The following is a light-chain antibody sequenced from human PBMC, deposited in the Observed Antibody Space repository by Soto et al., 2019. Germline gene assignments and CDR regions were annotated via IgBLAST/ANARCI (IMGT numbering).Light chain of an antibody. CDR2: GAS. V-gene: IGKV3-20*01. Sequence: EIEMTQSPATLSLAPGERATLSCRASQSVSSSYLAWYQQKPGQAPRLLIYGASSRATGIPDRFSGSGSGTDFTLTISRLEPEDFAVYYCQQYGSSPITFGGGTKVDIK. CDR3: QQYGSSPIT. CDR1: QSVSSSY. J-gene: IGKJ4*01.